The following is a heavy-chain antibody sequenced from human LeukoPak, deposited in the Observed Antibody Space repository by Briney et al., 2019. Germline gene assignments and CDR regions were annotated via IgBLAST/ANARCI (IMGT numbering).Heavy chain of an antibody. J-gene: IGHJ1*01. CDR1: GFTVSSKD. D-gene: IGHD6-13*01. Sequence: KPGGSLRLSCAASGFTVSSKDLSWVRQAPGKGLEWVGRIKSKIDDGTTDYAAPVKGRFTISRDDSKNMVYLQMNSLKTEDTAVYYCTTKGGSIAAAVFQHWGQGTLVTVSS. CDR3: TTKGGSIAAAVFQH. V-gene: IGHV3-15*01. CDR2: IKSKIDDGTT.